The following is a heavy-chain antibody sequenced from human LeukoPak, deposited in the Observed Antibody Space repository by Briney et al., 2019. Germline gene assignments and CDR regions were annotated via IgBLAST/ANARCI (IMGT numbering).Heavy chain of an antibody. J-gene: IGHJ3*02. CDR1: GYTFTSYG. CDR2: MNPNSGNT. D-gene: IGHD6-19*01. CDR3: ARGDSSGWRDAFDI. V-gene: IGHV1-8*02. Sequence: ASVKVSCKASGYTFTSYGISWVRQAPGQGLEWMGWMNPNSGNTGYAQKFQGRVTMTRNTSISTAYMELSSLRSEDTAVYYCARGDSSGWRDAFDIWGQGTMVTVSS.